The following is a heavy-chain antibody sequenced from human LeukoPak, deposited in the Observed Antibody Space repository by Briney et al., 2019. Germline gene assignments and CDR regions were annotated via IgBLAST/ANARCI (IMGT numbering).Heavy chain of an antibody. J-gene: IGHJ3*02. V-gene: IGHV3-74*01. CDR2: ITNDGSDT. CDR1: GFTFSSYW. D-gene: IGHD3-10*01. Sequence: GGSLRLSCAASGFTFSSYWMHWVRQAPGKGLVWVSRITNDGSDTIYADSVKGRFTISRDNAKNTLYLQMNSLRAEDTAVYYCAKVPGPGAFDIWGQGTMVTVSS. CDR3: AKVPGPGAFDI.